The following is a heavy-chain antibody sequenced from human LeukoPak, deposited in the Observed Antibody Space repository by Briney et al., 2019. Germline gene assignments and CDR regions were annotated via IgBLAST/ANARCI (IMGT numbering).Heavy chain of an antibody. D-gene: IGHD3-9*01. J-gene: IGHJ4*02. Sequence: TSETLSLTCTVSGGSISSYYWSWIRQPPGKGLEWIGYIYYSGSTNYNPPLKSRVTISVDTSKNQFSLKLSSVTAADTAVYYCARAPGSDVLRYFDWFPLGFDYWGQGTLVTVSS. CDR1: GGSISSYY. V-gene: IGHV4-59*08. CDR2: IYYSGST. CDR3: ARAPGSDVLRYFDWFPLGFDY.